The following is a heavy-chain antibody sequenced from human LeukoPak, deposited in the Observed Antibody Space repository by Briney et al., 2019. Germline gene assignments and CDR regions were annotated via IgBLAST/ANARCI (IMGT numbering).Heavy chain of an antibody. Sequence: GGSLRLSCAASGFTFSSYAMNWVRQAPGKGLEWVSSISSSSSYIYYADSVKGRFTISRDNAKNSLYLQMNSLRAEDTAVYYCARGGVEEMATIHPWGQGTLVTVSS. V-gene: IGHV3-21*01. CDR2: ISSSSSYI. J-gene: IGHJ5*02. CDR3: ARGGVEEMATIHP. CDR1: GFTFSSYA. D-gene: IGHD5-24*01.